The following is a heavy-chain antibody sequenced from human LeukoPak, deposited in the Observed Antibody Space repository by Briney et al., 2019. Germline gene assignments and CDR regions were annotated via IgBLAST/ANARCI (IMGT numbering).Heavy chain of an antibody. Sequence: GSLSLSCAASGFTISSYWMSWVRQAPGQGLEWVANIKHLGSDRYYVESVKGRFTISRDDAKNSLYLQMSSLRAEDTAVYFCSRGGPRGSLDNWGQGTLVTVSS. D-gene: IGHD1-26*01. CDR2: IKHLGSDR. CDR1: GFTISSYW. CDR3: SRGGPRGSLDN. J-gene: IGHJ4*02. V-gene: IGHV3-7*01.